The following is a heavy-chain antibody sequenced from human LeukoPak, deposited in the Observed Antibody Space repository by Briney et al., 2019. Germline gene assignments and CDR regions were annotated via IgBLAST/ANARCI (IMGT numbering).Heavy chain of an antibody. CDR2: ISDSGGST. CDR3: AKDLSRAVAADWFDP. CDR1: GFTFSNYD. D-gene: IGHD6-19*01. J-gene: IGHJ5*02. Sequence: QPGGSLRLSCAASGFTFSNYDMSWVRQAPGKGLEWVSSISDSGGSTYYADSVKGRLTISRDNSKNTLYLQMTNLRAAHTAVYYCAKDLSRAVAADWFDPWDQGSLVTVSS. V-gene: IGHV3-23*01.